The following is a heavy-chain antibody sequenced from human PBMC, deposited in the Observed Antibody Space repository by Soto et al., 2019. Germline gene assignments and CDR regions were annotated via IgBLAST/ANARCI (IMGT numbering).Heavy chain of an antibody. D-gene: IGHD3-16*01. CDR2: ISGYNGHT. CDR3: AREGEMPYYYYGLDV. Sequence: GASVKVSCKASGYTFTTYGISWVRQAPGQGLEWMGWISGYNGHTKYAQKFQGRVTMTTDTSTSTVYMDLRSLRSDDTAVYYCAREGEMPYYYYGLDVWGQGTTVTVSS. V-gene: IGHV1-18*01. J-gene: IGHJ6*02. CDR1: GYTFTTYG.